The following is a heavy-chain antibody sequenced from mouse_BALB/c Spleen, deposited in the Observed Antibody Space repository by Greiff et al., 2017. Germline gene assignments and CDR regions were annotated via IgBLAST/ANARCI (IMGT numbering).Heavy chain of an antibody. D-gene: IGHD3-2*01. V-gene: IGHV1-5*01. CDR3: TRSRQIGLRGYFDY. Sequence: EVKLMESGPELVKPGASVKMSCKASGYSFTSYWMHWVKQRPGQGLEWIGAIYPGNSDTSYNQKFKGKAKLTAVTSASTAYMELSSLTNEDSAVYYCTRSRQIGLRGYFDYWGQGTTLTVSS. CDR1: GYSFTSYW. CDR2: IYPGNSDT. J-gene: IGHJ2*01.